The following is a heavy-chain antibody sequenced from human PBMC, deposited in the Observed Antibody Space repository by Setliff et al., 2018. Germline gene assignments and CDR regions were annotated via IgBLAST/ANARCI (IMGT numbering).Heavy chain of an antibody. V-gene: IGHV1-18*01. D-gene: IGHD3-22*01. CDR3: ARDAPKVVDKFDL. J-gene: IGHJ3*01. CDR2: ISAYNGNT. Sequence: ASVKVSCKASGYTFTSYGISWVRQAPGQGLEWMGWISAYNGNTNYAQKLQGRVTMTTDTSTGTAYMELRSLTSDDSAVYYCARDAPKVVDKFDLWGQGTKVTVSS. CDR1: GYTFTSYG.